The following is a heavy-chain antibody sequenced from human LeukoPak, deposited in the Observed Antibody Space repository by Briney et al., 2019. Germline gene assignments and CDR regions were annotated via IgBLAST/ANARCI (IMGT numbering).Heavy chain of an antibody. J-gene: IGHJ3*02. CDR3: ARRDGYNMGAFDI. V-gene: IGHV5-51*01. Sequence: GESLRISCRGSGYSFSTYWVGWVRQMPGKGREWMGIMYPGDSDTRYSPSFQGQFTISADKSISTAYLQWSSLKASDTAMYYCARRDGYNMGAFDIWGQGTMVTVSS. CDR1: GYSFSTYW. CDR2: MYPGDSDT. D-gene: IGHD5-24*01.